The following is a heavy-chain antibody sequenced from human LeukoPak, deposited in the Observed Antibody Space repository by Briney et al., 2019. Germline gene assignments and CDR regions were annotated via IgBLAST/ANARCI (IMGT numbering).Heavy chain of an antibody. CDR3: ARAQRDGYNHPTFDY. CDR2: ISSSSSTI. D-gene: IGHD5-24*01. V-gene: IGHV3-48*01. CDR1: GFTFSSYS. Sequence: PGGSLRLSCAASGFTFSSYSMNWVRQAPGKGLEWVSDISSSSSTIYYADSVKGRFTISRDNAKNSLYLEMNSLRSEDTAVYYCARAQRDGYNHPTFDYWGQGTLVTVSS. J-gene: IGHJ4*02.